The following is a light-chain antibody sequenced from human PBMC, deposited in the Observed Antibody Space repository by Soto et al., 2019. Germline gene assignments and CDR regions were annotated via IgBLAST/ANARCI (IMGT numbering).Light chain of an antibody. CDR1: SSNIGAGYD. CDR2: GNS. J-gene: IGLJ2*01. CDR3: QSYDSSVSGAVV. V-gene: IGLV1-40*01. Sequence: QSVLTQPPSVSGAPGQRVTISCTGSSSNIGAGYDVHWYKQLPGTAPKLLIYGNSNRPSGVPDRFSGSKSGTSASLAISGLQAEDESDYYCQSYDSSVSGAVVFGGGIMRTVL.